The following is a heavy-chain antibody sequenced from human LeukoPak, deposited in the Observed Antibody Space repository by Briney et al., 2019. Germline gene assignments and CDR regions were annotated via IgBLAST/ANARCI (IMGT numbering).Heavy chain of an antibody. CDR2: IRYDGSNK. V-gene: IGHV3-30*02. J-gene: IGHJ6*03. D-gene: IGHD6-13*01. CDR1: GFTFSSYG. CDR3: AKDLTAAASTTYYYYMDV. Sequence: GGSLRLSCAASGFTFSSYGMHWVRQAPGKGLEWVAFIRYDGSNKYYADSVKGRFTISRDNSKNTLYLQMNSLRAEDTAVYYYAKDLTAAASTTYYYYMDVWGKGTTVTVSS.